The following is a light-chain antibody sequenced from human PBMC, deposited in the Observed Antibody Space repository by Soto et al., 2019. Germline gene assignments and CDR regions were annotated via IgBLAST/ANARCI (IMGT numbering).Light chain of an antibody. CDR1: SRDVGGYNY. J-gene: IGLJ1*01. Sequence: QSALTQPRSVSGSPGQSVTISCTGTSRDVGGYNYVAWYQPHPGKAPKRMIYDVSKRPSGVPDRFSGSKSGNTASLTISGLQREDEADYSCCSYAGRPDVFGTGTKLTVL. CDR3: CSYAGRPDV. CDR2: DVS. V-gene: IGLV2-11*01.